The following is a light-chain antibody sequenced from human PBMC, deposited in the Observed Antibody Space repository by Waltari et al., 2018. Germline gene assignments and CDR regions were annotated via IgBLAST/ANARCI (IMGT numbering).Light chain of an antibody. Sequence: DIVMTQSPAPLSVSTGERATLSCRASQSVSSNLAWYQQKPGQAPRLLIYGASTRATGIPARFSGSGSGTEFTLTISSLQSEDFAVYYCQQYNNWPRTFGQGTKLEIK. J-gene: IGKJ2*01. CDR2: GAS. V-gene: IGKV3-15*01. CDR3: QQYNNWPRT. CDR1: QSVSSN.